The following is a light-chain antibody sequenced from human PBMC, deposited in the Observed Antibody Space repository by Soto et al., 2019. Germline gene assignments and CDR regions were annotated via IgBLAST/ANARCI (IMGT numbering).Light chain of an antibody. CDR3: SSYTSSSTLS. CDR1: SSDVGGYNY. Sequence: QSVLTQPASVSGSPGQSITISCTGTSSDVGGYNYVSWYQQHPGKAPKLMIYDVSNRPSGVSNRFSGSKSGNTASLTIPGLQAEDEADYYCSSYTSSSTLSFGTGTKVTV. CDR2: DVS. J-gene: IGLJ1*01. V-gene: IGLV2-14*01.